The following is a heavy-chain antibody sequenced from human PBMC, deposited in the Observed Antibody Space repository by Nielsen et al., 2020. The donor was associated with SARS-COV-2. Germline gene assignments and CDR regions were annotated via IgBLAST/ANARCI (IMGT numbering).Heavy chain of an antibody. J-gene: IGHJ4*02. V-gene: IGHV3-49*04. CDR1: GFTFGDYA. D-gene: IGHD4-17*01. CDR2: IRSKAYGGTT. Sequence: GESLKISCTASGFTFGDYAMSWVRQAPGKGLEWVGFIRSKAYGGTTEYAASVKGRFTISRDDSKSIAYLQMNSLKTEDTAVYYCTVERENSGYVPYWDDYGDLDFDYWGQGTLVTVSS. CDR3: TVERENSGYVPYWDDYGDLDFDY.